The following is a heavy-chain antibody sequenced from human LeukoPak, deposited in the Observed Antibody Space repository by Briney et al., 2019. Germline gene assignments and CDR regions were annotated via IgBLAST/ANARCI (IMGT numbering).Heavy chain of an antibody. V-gene: IGHV1-2*02. CDR3: ARDPGYFYYFDY. J-gene: IGHJ4*02. CDR2: INPNSGGT. CDR1: GYTFTGYY. D-gene: IGHD3-9*01. Sequence: ASVKVSCKASGYTFTGYYMHWVRQAPGQGLEWMGWINPNSGGTNYAQKFQGRVTMTRDTSISTAYMELSRLRSDDTAVYYCARDPGYFYYFDYWGQGTQVTVSS.